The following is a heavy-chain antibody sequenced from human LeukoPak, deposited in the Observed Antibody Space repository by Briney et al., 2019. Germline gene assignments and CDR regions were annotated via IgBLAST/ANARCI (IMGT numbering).Heavy chain of an antibody. Sequence: ASVKVSCKASGYTFTGYYMHWVRQAPGQGLEWMGWINPNSGGTNYAQKFQGGVTMTRDTSISTAYMELSRLRSDDTAVYYCARGTVSRLLVPLYGMDVWGQGTTVTVSS. D-gene: IGHD1-26*01. J-gene: IGHJ6*02. V-gene: IGHV1-2*02. CDR3: ARGTVSRLLVPLYGMDV. CDR1: GYTFTGYY. CDR2: INPNSGGT.